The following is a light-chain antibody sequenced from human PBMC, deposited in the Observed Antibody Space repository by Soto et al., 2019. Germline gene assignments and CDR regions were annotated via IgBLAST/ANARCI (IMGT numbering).Light chain of an antibody. CDR1: SSDIGASNY. Sequence: QSVLTQPASVSGSPGQSITISCTGTSSDIGASNYVSWYQQHPGQAPKLMISDVSNRPSGLFDRFSGSKSGNTASLTISGLQAEDEADDYCYSCSRNSETRDVFGTGTKVTVL. V-gene: IGLV2-14*03. CDR3: YSCSRNSETRDV. J-gene: IGLJ1*01. CDR2: DVS.